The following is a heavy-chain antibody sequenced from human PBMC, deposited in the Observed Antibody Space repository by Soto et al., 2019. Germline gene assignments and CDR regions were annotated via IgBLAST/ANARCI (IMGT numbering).Heavy chain of an antibody. V-gene: IGHV3-23*01. D-gene: IGHD2-15*01. CDR1: GCTFSSYA. J-gene: IGHJ4*02. Sequence: PGGSLRLSCAASGCTFSSYAMSWVRQAPGKGLEWVSAISGSGGSTYYADSVKGRFTISRDNSKNTLYLQMNSLRAEDTAVYYCAKPQFQGYCSGGSCYYFDYWGQGTLVTVSS. CDR3: AKPQFQGYCSGGSCYYFDY. CDR2: ISGSGGST.